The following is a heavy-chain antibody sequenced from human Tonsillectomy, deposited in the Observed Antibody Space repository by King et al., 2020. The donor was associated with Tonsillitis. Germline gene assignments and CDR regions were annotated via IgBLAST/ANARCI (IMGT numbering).Heavy chain of an antibody. J-gene: IGHJ4*02. D-gene: IGHD4-11*01. CDR3: AKDLMTTVTSLNSAAIDH. Sequence: VQLVESGGGSVQPGGSLRLSCAASGFTFSNYAMNWVRQAPGKGLEWVSGVSGSGGSPYYADSVKGRFTVSSDNSKKTLFLQMNSPRAEDTAVYYCAKDLMTTVTSLNSAAIDHWGQGTLVTVSS. CDR1: GFTFSNYA. V-gene: IGHV3-23*04. CDR2: VSGSGGSP.